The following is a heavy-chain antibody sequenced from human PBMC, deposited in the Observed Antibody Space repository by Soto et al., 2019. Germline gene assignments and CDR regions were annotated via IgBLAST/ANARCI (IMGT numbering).Heavy chain of an antibody. J-gene: IGHJ3*02. D-gene: IGHD6-6*01. CDR1: GGSITTGGRY. Sequence: QVRLQEWGPGLVKPSQTLSLKCSVSGGSITTGGRYWSWIRQLPGKGLEWIGDIYYSGNTYYNESVKSRVSISVEAAKNQFSLKLSSVTAADTDLYYCDQSLVLSGGDGVDISGGGGLVTVSS. V-gene: IGHV4-31*02. CDR3: DQSLVLSGGDGVDI. CDR2: IYYSGNT.